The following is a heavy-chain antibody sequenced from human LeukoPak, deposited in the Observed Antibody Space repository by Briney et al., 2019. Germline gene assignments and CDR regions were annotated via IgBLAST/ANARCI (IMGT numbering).Heavy chain of an antibody. Sequence: SVKVSCKASGGTFSSYAISWVRQAPGQGLEWMGRIIPILGIANYAQKFQGRVTITADKSTSTAYMELSSLRSEDTAVYYCARARGIAARPWWYWGQGTLVTVSS. CDR3: ARARGIAARPWWY. CDR1: GGTFSSYA. CDR2: IIPILGIA. D-gene: IGHD6-6*01. J-gene: IGHJ4*02. V-gene: IGHV1-69*04.